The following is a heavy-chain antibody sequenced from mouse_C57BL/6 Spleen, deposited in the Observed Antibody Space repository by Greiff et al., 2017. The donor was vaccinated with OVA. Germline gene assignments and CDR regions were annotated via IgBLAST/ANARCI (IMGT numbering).Heavy chain of an antibody. J-gene: IGHJ2*01. CDR3: TSIATVDHFDY. Sequence: VQLQQSGAELVRPGASVKLSCTASGFNIKDDYMHWVKQRPEQGLEWIGWIDPENGDTEYASKFQGKATITADTSSNTAYLQLRRLTSEDTAVYYCTSIATVDHFDYWGQGTTLTVSA. D-gene: IGHD1-1*01. CDR1: GFNIKDDY. CDR2: IDPENGDT. V-gene: IGHV14-4*01.